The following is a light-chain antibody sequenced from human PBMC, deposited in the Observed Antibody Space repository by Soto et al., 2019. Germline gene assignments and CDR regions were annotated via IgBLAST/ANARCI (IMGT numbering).Light chain of an antibody. J-gene: IGKJ2*01. V-gene: IGKV1-9*01. CDR3: QQLNSYPYT. CDR1: QDIRSY. Sequence: IQLTQSPSSLSASVGDRVAITCRASQDIRSYLAWYQQKPGMAPKLLIYAASTLQGGVPSRFSGNGSGTAFTLTIGSLQPEDFGTYYCQQLNSYPYTFGQGTKLEI. CDR2: AAS.